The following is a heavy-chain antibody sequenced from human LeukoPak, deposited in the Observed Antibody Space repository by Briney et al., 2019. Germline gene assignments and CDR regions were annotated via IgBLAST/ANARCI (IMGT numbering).Heavy chain of an antibody. CDR1: GGSISSGDYS. V-gene: IGHV4-30-4*07. CDR3: AREGGLLDTSSYWYFDL. Sequence: SETLSLTCDVYGGSISSGDYSWSWIRQPPGKGLEWIAYIYYIGTTYYYNPSLKSRVSISVDTSKNQFSLKLRSVTAADTAVYHCAREGGLLDTSSYWYFDLWGRGTLVTVSS. J-gene: IGHJ2*01. D-gene: IGHD3/OR15-3a*01. CDR2: IYYIGTTY.